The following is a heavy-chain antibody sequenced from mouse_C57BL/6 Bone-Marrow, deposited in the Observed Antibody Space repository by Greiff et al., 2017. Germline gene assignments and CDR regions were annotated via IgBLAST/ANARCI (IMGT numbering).Heavy chain of an antibody. J-gene: IGHJ1*03. D-gene: IGHD4-1*01. V-gene: IGHV5-4*01. CDR1: GFTFSSYA. Sequence: EVMLVESGGGLVKPGGSLKLSCAASGFTFSSYAMSWVRQTPEQRLEWVATISGGGSYTYYPDNVKGRFTISRYTAKNNLYLQMSHLKSEDTSRYSCVREGTGNWYFDVWGTGTTVTVSS. CDR3: VREGTGNWYFDV. CDR2: ISGGGSYT.